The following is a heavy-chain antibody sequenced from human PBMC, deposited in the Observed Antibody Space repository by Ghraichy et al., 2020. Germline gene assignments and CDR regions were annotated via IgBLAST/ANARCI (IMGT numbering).Heavy chain of an antibody. CDR2: ISSSSSYT. D-gene: IGHD6-13*01. CDR3: ARKSTGLIAAAAATPTDDAFDI. Sequence: GGSLRLSCAASGFTFSDYYMSWIRQAPGKGLEWVSYISSSSSYTNYADSVKGRFTISRDNAKNSLYLQMNSLRAEDTAVYYCARKSTGLIAAAAATPTDDAFDIWGQGTMVTVSS. J-gene: IGHJ3*02. V-gene: IGHV3-11*06. CDR1: GFTFSDYY.